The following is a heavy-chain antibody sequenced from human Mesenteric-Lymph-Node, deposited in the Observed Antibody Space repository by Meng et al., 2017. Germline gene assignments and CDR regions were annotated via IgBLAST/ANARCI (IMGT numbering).Heavy chain of an antibody. CDR3: ARDRGTYSYYYYGMDV. CDR2: ISSSSSYI. Sequence: GESLKISCAASGFTFSLYSVNWVRQAPGKGLEWVSSISSSSSYIYYADSVQGRFTISRDNAKNSLYLQMNGLRAEDTAVYYCARDRGTYSYYYYGMDVWGPGTTVTVSS. CDR1: GFTFSLYS. J-gene: IGHJ6*02. V-gene: IGHV3-21*01. D-gene: IGHD1-26*01.